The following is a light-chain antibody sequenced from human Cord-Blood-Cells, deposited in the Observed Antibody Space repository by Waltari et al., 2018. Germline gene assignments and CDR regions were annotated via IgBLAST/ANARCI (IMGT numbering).Light chain of an antibody. CDR2: GAY. J-gene: IGKJ5*01. CDR3: QQYGSSIT. CDR1: QSVGSSY. Sequence: DIVLTQSPGTLSLSAGDRATLSCRARQSVGSSYLAWDQQKHGQTPRLRIYGAYSRATGIPDRFSGSESGTDFTLTISRLEPEDFAVYYRQQYGSSITFGQGTRLEIK. V-gene: IGKV3-20*01.